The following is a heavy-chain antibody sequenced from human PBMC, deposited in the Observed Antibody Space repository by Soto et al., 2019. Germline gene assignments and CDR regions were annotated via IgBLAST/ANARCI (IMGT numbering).Heavy chain of an antibody. CDR2: IIPIFGTA. D-gene: IGHD3-10*01. V-gene: IGHV1-69*13. Sequence: GASVKVSCKASGGTFSSYAISWVRQAPGQGLEWMGGIIPIFGTANYAQKFQGRVTITADESTSTAYMELSSLRSEDTAVYYCARDYGSGSGIKFDYWGQGTLVTVS. CDR1: GGTFSSYA. J-gene: IGHJ4*02. CDR3: ARDYGSGSGIKFDY.